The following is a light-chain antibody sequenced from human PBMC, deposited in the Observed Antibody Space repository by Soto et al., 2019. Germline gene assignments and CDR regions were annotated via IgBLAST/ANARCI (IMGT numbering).Light chain of an antibody. Sequence: EIVLTQSPGTLYLAPGERATLSCRASQSLRSLYLAWYQQKPGQAPRLLIYDASSRATGIPDRFSGSGSGTDFTLTISRLGPEDFAVYYCQHYGDSPYTFGQGTKLEIK. CDR1: QSLRSLY. CDR3: QHYGDSPYT. CDR2: DAS. V-gene: IGKV3-20*01. J-gene: IGKJ2*01.